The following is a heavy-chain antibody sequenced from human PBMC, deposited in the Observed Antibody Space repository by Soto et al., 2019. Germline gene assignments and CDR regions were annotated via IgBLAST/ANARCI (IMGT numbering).Heavy chain of an antibody. CDR2: ISYDGSNK. CDR3: ARTTHTRDCGGDCYKVGRTPFDY. CDR1: GFTFSSYA. D-gene: IGHD2-21*02. V-gene: IGHV3-30-3*01. J-gene: IGHJ4*02. Sequence: GGSLRLSCAASGFTFSSYAMHWVRQAPGKGLEWVAVISYDGSNKYYADSVKGRFTISRDNSKNTLYLQMNSLRAEDTAVYYCARTTHTRDCGGDCYKVGRTPFDYWGQGTLVTVS.